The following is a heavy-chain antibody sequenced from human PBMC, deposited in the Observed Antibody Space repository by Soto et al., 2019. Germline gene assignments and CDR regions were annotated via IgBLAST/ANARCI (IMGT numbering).Heavy chain of an antibody. CDR2: INPSGGSA. CDR1: GYTFSIYY. J-gene: IGHJ4*02. D-gene: IGHD3-10*01. Sequence: QVQLVQSGAEVKKPGASVKVSCKASGYTFSIYYMHWVRQAPGQGLEWMGMINPSGGSASYTQKFQGRVTMTRDTSTNTIYMELTSLRSEDTAVYYSVRSHYYGSGAYTLDDNWGQGTQVIVSS. V-gene: IGHV1-46*03. CDR3: VRSHYYGSGAYTLDDN.